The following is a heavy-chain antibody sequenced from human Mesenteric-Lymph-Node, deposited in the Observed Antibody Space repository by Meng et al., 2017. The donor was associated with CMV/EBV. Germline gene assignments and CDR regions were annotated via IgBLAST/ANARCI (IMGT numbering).Heavy chain of an antibody. Sequence: GGSLRLSCAASGFTFSSYAMSWVRQAPGKALEWVSLVSRDGGFTYYSDSVKGRFTVSRDNSKNSLYLQMNSLRTEDTALYYCAKDISSAWYPTVYYFDYWGQGTLVTVSS. CDR1: GFTFSSYA. D-gene: IGHD6-13*01. CDR3: AKDISSAWYPTVYYFDY. J-gene: IGHJ4*02. V-gene: IGHV3-43*01. CDR2: VSRDGGFT.